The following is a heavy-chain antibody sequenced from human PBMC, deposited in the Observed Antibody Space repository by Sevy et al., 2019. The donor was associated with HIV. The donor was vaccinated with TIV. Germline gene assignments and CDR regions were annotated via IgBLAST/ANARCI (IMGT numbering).Heavy chain of an antibody. V-gene: IGHV3-23*01. J-gene: IGHJ3*02. CDR1: GFTFYNYA. Sequence: GGSLRLSCAASGFTFYNYAMNWVRQAPGKGLEWVSTIFRSGETTYYADSVKARFTISRDNSKNTLYLQMNSLRTEDTALYYGAGARYDSSGSFDAFDIWGQGTMVTVSS. CDR3: AGARYDSSGSFDAFDI. D-gene: IGHD3-22*01. CDR2: IFRSGETT.